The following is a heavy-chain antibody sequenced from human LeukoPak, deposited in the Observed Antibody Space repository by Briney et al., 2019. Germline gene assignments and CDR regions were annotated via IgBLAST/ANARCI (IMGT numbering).Heavy chain of an antibody. CDR1: GYTLTELS. J-gene: IGHJ5*02. CDR2: FDPEDGET. CDR3: ARDLKAVYYGTGSYYIGDNWFDP. V-gene: IGHV1-24*01. D-gene: IGHD3-10*01. Sequence: PWASVRVSCKVSGYTLTELSMHWVRQAPGKGLEWMGGFDPEDGETIYAQKFQGRVTMTEDTSTDTAYMELSSLRSDDTAVYYCARDLKAVYYGTGSYYIGDNWFDPWGQGTLVTVSS.